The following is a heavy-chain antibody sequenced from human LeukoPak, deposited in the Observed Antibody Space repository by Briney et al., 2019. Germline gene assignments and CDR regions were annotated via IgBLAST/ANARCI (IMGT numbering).Heavy chain of an antibody. CDR3: ARRDYDSSGYYYGSFDY. CDR1: GYTFTSYY. D-gene: IGHD3-22*01. V-gene: IGHV1-46*01. Sequence: ASVKVFCKASGYTFTSYYMHWVRQAPGQGLEWMGIINPSGGSTSYAQRFQGRVTMTRDMSTSTVYMELSSLRSEDTAVYYCARRDYDSSGYYYGSFDYWGQGTLVTVSS. J-gene: IGHJ4*02. CDR2: INPSGGST.